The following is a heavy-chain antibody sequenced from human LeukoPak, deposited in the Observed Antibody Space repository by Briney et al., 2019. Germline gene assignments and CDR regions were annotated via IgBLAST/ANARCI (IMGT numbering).Heavy chain of an antibody. Sequence: SETLTLICTVSGGSISSYYWSWIRQPPGKGLEWIGYIYYSGSTNYNPSLKSRVTISVDTSKNQFSLKLSSVTAADTAVYYCATHLRTPDYWGKGTLVTVSS. CDR1: GGSISSYY. V-gene: IGHV4-59*01. CDR3: ATHLRTPDY. J-gene: IGHJ4*02. CDR2: IYYSGST.